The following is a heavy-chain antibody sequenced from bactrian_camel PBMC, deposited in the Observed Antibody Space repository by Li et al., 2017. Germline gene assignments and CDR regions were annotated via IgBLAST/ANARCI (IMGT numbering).Heavy chain of an antibody. Sequence: SGGGSVQAGSSLTLSCVASGHSSSKASLAWFRQTPGKEREGVASLYIGGGGTLYADSAKGRFTISQDNTKSTVYLRMNSLKPEDTAMYYCAAGPLYGAGGSWYREWDRERWYDYWGQGTQVTVS. D-gene: IGHD6*01. CDR3: AAGPLYGAGGSWYREWDRERWYDY. CDR2: LYIGGGGT. CDR1: GHSSSKAS. J-gene: IGHJ4*01. V-gene: IGHV3S63*01.